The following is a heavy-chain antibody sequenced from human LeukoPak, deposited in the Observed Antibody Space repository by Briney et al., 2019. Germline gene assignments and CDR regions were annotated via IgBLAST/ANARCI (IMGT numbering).Heavy chain of an antibody. V-gene: IGHV3-7*01. J-gene: IGHJ4*02. Sequence: PGGSLRLSCAASGFTSSSYWMGWVRQAPGKGLEWVAIINQDGSDKYYVDSVKGRFTISRDNAKNSLYLQMDSLRAEDMALYYCARERGSKHYDFWGQGTLVTVSS. D-gene: IGHD3-16*01. CDR3: ARERGSKHYDF. CDR2: INQDGSDK. CDR1: GFTSSSYW.